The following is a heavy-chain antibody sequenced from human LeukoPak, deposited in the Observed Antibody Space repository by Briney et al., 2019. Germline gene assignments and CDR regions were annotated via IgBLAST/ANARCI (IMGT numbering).Heavy chain of an antibody. V-gene: IGHV4-39*07. J-gene: IGHJ6*02. CDR1: GGSIRSSYYY. CDR3: ARNGDQSGMDV. Sequence: SETLSLTCTVSGGSIRSSYYYWGWIRQPPGKGLEWIGSIYDSGSTYYNPSLKSRVTISVDTSKNQFSLKLSSVTAADTAVYYCARNGDQSGMDVWGQGTTVTVSS. CDR2: IYDSGST. D-gene: IGHD4-17*01.